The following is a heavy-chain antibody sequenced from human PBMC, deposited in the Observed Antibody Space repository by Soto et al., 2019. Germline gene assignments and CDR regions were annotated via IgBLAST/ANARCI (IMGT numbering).Heavy chain of an antibody. J-gene: IGHJ6*02. Sequence: QVQLVQSGAEVKKPGASVKVSCKASGYTFTSYDINWVRQATGQGLEWMGWMNPNSGNTGYAQKFQGRVTMTRNTSVRSAYMGLSSLRSEATAVYYCAAVGGYDFSSGYHPKYYGTDVWGQGTTVTDSS. D-gene: IGHD3-3*01. CDR2: MNPNSGNT. CDR3: AAVGGYDFSSGYHPKYYGTDV. V-gene: IGHV1-8*01. CDR1: GYTFTSYD.